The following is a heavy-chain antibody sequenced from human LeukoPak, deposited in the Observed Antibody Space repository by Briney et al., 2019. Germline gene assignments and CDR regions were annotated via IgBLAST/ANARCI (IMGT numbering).Heavy chain of an antibody. CDR2: IIHSGST. CDR1: GGSFSNYY. V-gene: IGHV4-34*12. CDR3: ARRIRVYYYMDV. J-gene: IGHJ6*03. Sequence: PSDTLPLTCAVYGGSFSNYYWSWIRQAPGKGLEWIGEIIHSGSTNYNPSLKSRVTISVDTSKNQFSLNLRPVTAADTAVYYCARRIRVYYYMDVWGEGTTVTVS.